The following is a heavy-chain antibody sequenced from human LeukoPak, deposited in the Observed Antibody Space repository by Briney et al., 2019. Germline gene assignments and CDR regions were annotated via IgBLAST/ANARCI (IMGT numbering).Heavy chain of an antibody. CDR1: GFTVSSNY. J-gene: IGHJ6*02. CDR3: ARDPLHYDILTGYQEPYGMDV. D-gene: IGHD3-9*01. V-gene: IGHV3-66*01. CDR2: IYSGGST. Sequence: PGGSLRLSCAASGFTVSSNYMSWVRQAPGKGLEWVSVIYSGGSTYYADSVKGRFTISRDSSKNTLYLQMNSLRAEDTAVYYCARDPLHYDILTGYQEPYGMDVWGQGTTVTVSS.